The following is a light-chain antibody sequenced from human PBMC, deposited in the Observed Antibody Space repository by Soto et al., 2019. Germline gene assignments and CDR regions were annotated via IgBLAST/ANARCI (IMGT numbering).Light chain of an antibody. V-gene: IGLV1-40*01. J-gene: IGLJ3*02. CDR3: AVWDNSMTAWV. CDR1: SSDIGAGYN. Sequence: QSVLTQPPSVSGAPGQRVTISCSGSSSDIGAGYNVHWYQQLPGTAPKLLIYDNSQRPSGVPDRFSGSKSGTSASLAVTGLQADDEAYYYCAVWDNSMTAWVFGGGTKLTVL. CDR2: DNS.